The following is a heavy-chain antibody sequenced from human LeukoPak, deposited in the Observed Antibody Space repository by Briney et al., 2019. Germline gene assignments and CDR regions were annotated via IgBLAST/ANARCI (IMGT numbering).Heavy chain of an antibody. J-gene: IGHJ5*02. CDR3: ARDAGCSGGSCYPNWFDP. CDR2: IYTSGST. Sequence: SETLSLTCTVSGGFISSYYWSWIRQPAGKGLEWIGRIYTSGSTNYNPSLKSRVTMSVDTSKNQFSLKLSSVTAADTAVYYCARDAGCSGGSCYPNWFDPWGQGTLVTVSS. D-gene: IGHD2-15*01. CDR1: GGFISSYY. V-gene: IGHV4-4*07.